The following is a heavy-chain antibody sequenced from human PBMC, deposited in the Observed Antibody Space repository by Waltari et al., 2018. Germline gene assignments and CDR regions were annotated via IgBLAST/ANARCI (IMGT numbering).Heavy chain of an antibody. CDR1: RAAVTEHY. D-gene: IGHD2-21*02. J-gene: IGHJ4*02. CDR2: VNPNGGGT. CDR3: AREYCGGDCRLFDY. V-gene: IGHV1-2*02. Sequence: LVQSGAEVMKPGASVRFSCKASRAAVTEHYIHWLRQAPGQGLEWMGWVNPNGGGTNYAQRFAGRITVTWDASITTAYMEFSRLTSGDTAVYFCAREYCGGDCRLFDYWGQGTPVTVSS.